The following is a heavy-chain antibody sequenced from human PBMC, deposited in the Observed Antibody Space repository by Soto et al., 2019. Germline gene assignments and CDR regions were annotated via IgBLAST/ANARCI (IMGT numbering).Heavy chain of an antibody. Sequence: GGSLRLSCAASGVTFSSYGVPGVRKAPGKGLEWVAVISYDGSNKYYADSVKGRFTISRDNSKNTLYLQMNSLRAEDTAVYYCAKEGVFGSAMYVMDVWGKGTTVTVSS. CDR1: GVTFSSYG. V-gene: IGHV3-30*18. CDR2: ISYDGSNK. CDR3: AKEGVFGSAMYVMDV. J-gene: IGHJ6*04. D-gene: IGHD3-10*01.